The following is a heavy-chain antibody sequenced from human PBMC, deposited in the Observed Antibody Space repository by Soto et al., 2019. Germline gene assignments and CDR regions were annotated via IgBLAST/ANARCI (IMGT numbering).Heavy chain of an antibody. J-gene: IGHJ6*04. CDR1: GFIFISYA. D-gene: IGHD5-12*01. Sequence: GGSLRLSCAASGFIFISYAMHWVRQAPCKGLEWVAVISYDGSNKYYADSVKGRFTISRDNSKNTLYLQMNSLRAEDTAVYYCARDYYRLKSGYGFSMDVWGKGTTVTGSS. CDR2: ISYDGSNK. V-gene: IGHV3-30-3*01. CDR3: ARDYYRLKSGYGFSMDV.